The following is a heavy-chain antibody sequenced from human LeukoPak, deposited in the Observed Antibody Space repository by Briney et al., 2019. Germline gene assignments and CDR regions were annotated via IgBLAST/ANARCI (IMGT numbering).Heavy chain of an antibody. Sequence: PSETLSLTCTVPSGSISTSNYYWGWIRQPPGKGLEWIGSIYYSGTTPYSPSLESRVTISVDTSKNQFSLKLASVTAADTAIYYCAKGAGGFSYYNWFDPWGQGTLVTVSS. CDR2: IYYSGTT. V-gene: IGHV4-39*07. CDR1: SGSISTSNYY. J-gene: IGHJ5*02. CDR3: AKGAGGFSYYNWFDP. D-gene: IGHD5-18*01.